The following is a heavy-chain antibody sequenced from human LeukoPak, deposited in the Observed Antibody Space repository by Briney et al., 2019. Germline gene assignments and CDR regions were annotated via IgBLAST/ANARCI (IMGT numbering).Heavy chain of an antibody. CDR2: FDPEDGET. CDR3: ATTSPLGYCSGGSCYYFDY. CDR1: GYTLTELS. Sequence: ASVKVSCKVSGYTLTELSMHWVRQAPGKGLEWMGGFDPEDGETIYAQKFQGRVAMTEDTSTDTAYMELSSLRSEDTAVYYCATTSPLGYCSGGSCYYFDYWGQGTLATVSS. D-gene: IGHD2-15*01. V-gene: IGHV1-24*01. J-gene: IGHJ4*02.